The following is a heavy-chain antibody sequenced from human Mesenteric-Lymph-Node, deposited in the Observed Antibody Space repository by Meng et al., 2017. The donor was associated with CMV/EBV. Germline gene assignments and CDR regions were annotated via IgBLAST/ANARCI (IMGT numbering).Heavy chain of an antibody. V-gene: IGHV3-30*02. Sequence: LSLTCAASGFTFSSYGMHWVRQAPGKGLEWVAFIRYDGSNKYYADSVKGRFTISRDNSKNTLYLQMNSLRAEDTAVYYCAKETGYSSGWYYFDYWGQGTLVTVS. CDR1: GFTFSSYG. D-gene: IGHD6-19*01. J-gene: IGHJ4*02. CDR3: AKETGYSSGWYYFDY. CDR2: IRYDGSNK.